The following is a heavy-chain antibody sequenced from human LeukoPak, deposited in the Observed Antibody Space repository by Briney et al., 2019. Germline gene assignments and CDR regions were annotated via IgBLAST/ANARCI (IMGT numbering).Heavy chain of an antibody. CDR3: GIFMDVVPGSMS. D-gene: IGHD2-2*01. Sequence: SETLSLTCGVYDGSLINYYCHWIRQAPGKGLEWIGEIGHGGITKHNPSLKSRVTMSQDTSKRQFSLKMNSMTAADTGVYYCGIFMDVVPGSMSWGLGTLVTVSS. CDR1: DGSLINYY. CDR2: IGHGGIT. V-gene: IGHV4-34*01. J-gene: IGHJ4*02.